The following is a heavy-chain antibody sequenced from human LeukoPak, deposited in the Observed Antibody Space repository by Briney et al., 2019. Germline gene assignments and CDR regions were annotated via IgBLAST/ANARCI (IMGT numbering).Heavy chain of an antibody. Sequence: SVKVSCKASGGTFSSYAISWVRQAPGQGLEWMGRIIPILGIANYAQKFQGRVTITADKSTSTAYMELSSLRSEDTAVYYCARGAANYGDYVDDYWGQGTLVTVSS. CDR2: IIPILGIA. D-gene: IGHD4-17*01. J-gene: IGHJ4*02. V-gene: IGHV1-69*04. CDR3: ARGAANYGDYVDDY. CDR1: GGTFSSYA.